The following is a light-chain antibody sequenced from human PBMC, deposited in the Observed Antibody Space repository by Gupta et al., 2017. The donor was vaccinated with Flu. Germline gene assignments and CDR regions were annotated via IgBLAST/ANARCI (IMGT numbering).Light chain of an antibody. J-gene: IGKJ2*01. Sequence: DIQMTQSPYSLSASVGDTVTITCQASHDITNYLNWYQQKPGKAPKLLIFDASNLESGVPSRFSGSGSGTEFKFTISRLQPEDFATYYCQQVESPPFNFGQGTKMEIK. CDR1: HDITNY. CDR2: DAS. V-gene: IGKV1-33*01. CDR3: QQVESPPFN.